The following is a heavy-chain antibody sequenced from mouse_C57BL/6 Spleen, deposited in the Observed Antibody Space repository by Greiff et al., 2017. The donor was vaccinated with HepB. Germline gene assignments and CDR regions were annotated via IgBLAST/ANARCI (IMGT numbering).Heavy chain of an antibody. CDR1: GYTFTDYN. V-gene: IGHV1-22*01. CDR3: AREGAITTVVASFDY. CDR2: INPNNGGT. Sequence: DVQLVESGPELVKPGASVKMSCKASGYTFTDYNMHWVKQSHGKSLEWIGYINPNNGGTSYNQKFKGKATLTVNKSSSTAYMELRSLTSEDSAVYYCAREGAITTVVASFDYWGQGTTLTVSS. D-gene: IGHD1-1*01. J-gene: IGHJ2*01.